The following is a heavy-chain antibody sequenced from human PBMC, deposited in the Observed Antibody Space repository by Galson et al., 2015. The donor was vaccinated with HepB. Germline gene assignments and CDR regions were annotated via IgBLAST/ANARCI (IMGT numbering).Heavy chain of an antibody. CDR1: GFTFSSYS. CDR2: ISSSSSYI. Sequence: SLRLSCAASGFTFSSYSMNWVRQAPGKGLEWVSSISSSSSYIYYADSVKGRFTISRDNAKNSLYLQMNSLRAEDTAVYYCAKDRYSGYFHDAFDIWGQGTMVTVSS. V-gene: IGHV3-21*01. J-gene: IGHJ3*02. CDR3: AKDRYSGYFHDAFDI. D-gene: IGHD5-12*01.